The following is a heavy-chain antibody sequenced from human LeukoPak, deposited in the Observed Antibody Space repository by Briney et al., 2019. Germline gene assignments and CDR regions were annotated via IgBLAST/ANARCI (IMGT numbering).Heavy chain of an antibody. CDR3: ARDGGAPAAIPFDY. CDR1: GGSISSGGYY. J-gene: IGHJ4*02. V-gene: IGHV4-61*08. D-gene: IGHD2-2*02. CDR2: IYYSGST. Sequence: SQTLSLTCTVSGGSISSGGYYWSWIRQHPGKGLEWIGYIYYSGSTNYNPSLKSRVTISVDTSKNQFSLKLSSVTAADTAVYYCARDGGAPAAIPFDYWGQGTLVTVSS.